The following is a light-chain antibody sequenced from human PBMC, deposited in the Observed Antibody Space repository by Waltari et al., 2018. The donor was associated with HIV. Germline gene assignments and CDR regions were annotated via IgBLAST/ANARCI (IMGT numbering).Light chain of an antibody. V-gene: IGKV3-15*01. J-gene: IGKJ2*01. CDR1: QSVSSN. CDR3: QQYNNWPRT. Sequence: EIVMTQSPVTLSVSPGERATRPCRASQSVSSNLAWYQQKPGQAPRLLIYGASTRATGIPARFSGSGSGTEFTLTISSLQSEDFAVYYCQQYNNWPRTFGQGTKLEIK. CDR2: GAS.